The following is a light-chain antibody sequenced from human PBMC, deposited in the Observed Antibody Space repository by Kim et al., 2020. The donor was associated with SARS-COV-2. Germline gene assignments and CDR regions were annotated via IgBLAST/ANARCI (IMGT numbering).Light chain of an antibody. V-gene: IGLV3-1*01. Sequence: SVPTGQTASITCSGDKWGDKYACWYQQKPGQSPVLVIYQDSKRPSGIPERFSGSNSGNTATLTISGTQAMDEADYYCQAWDSSTYVFGTGTKVTVL. CDR2: QDS. CDR1: KWGDKY. J-gene: IGLJ1*01. CDR3: QAWDSSTYV.